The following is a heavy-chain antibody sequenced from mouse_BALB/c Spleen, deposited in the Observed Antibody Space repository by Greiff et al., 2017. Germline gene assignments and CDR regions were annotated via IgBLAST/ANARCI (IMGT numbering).Heavy chain of an antibody. D-gene: IGHD1-3*01. CDR1: GFSLTSYG. V-gene: IGHV2-5-1*01. Sequence: VQLQESGPSLVQPSQSLSITCTVSGFSLTSYGVHWVRQSPGKGLEWLGVIWSGGGTDYNAACMSRLSITKDNSKSRVFFKMNSRQAYDTAIDYCATSKWDHWGQGTTLTVSS. J-gene: IGHJ2*01. CDR2: IWSGGGT. CDR3: ATSKWDH.